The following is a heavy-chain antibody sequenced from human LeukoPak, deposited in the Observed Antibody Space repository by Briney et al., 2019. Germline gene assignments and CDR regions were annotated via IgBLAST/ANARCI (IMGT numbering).Heavy chain of an antibody. CDR1: CDSLNSYY. CDR3: AKDGDLSDYHYYYMAV. CDR2: IYTSGST. J-gene: IGHJ6*03. Sequence: PSETLSPPLTVSCDSLNSYYWGWVPQPAGKGLGWIGRIYTSGSTNHNPSLKSRVTMSVDTSKNQFSLKLNSVTAADTAVYYCAKDGDLSDYHYYYMAVWGKGTTVTISS. V-gene: IGHV4-4*07. D-gene: IGHD3-10*01.